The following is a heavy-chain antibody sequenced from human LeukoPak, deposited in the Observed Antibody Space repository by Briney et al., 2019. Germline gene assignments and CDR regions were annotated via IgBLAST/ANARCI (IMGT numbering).Heavy chain of an antibody. CDR2: LYSGGST. D-gene: IGHD1-14*01. V-gene: IGHV3-53*05. J-gene: IGHJ4*02. Sequence: GGSLRLSCAASGFIVSTNYMTWVRQAPGKGLEWVSVLYSGGSTYYADSVKGRFTISRDNSKNTLYLQMNSLRTEDTAVYYCASRSSGIDYWGQGTLVTVSS. CDR3: ASRSSGIDY. CDR1: GFIVSTNY.